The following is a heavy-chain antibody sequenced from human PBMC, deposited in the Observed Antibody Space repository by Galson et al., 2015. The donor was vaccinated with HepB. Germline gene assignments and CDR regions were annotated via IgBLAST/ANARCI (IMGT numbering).Heavy chain of an antibody. D-gene: IGHD3-16*02. J-gene: IGHJ4*02. Sequence: SVKVSCKASGYTFTSYGISWVRQAPGQGLEWMGWISAYNGNTNYAQKLQGRVTMTTDTSTSTAYMELRSLRSDDTAVYYCARSWYYDYVWGSYRPNPGDYWGQGTLVTVSS. CDR1: GYTFTSYG. V-gene: IGHV1-18*04. CDR2: ISAYNGNT. CDR3: ARSWYYDYVWGSYRPNPGDY.